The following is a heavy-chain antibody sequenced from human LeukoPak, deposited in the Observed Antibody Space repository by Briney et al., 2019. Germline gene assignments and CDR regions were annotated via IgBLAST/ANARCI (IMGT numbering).Heavy chain of an antibody. D-gene: IGHD6-19*01. J-gene: IGHJ3*01. V-gene: IGHV1-18*01. CDR1: GYTFNRYG. CDR2: ISTYNGNA. Sequence: GASVKVSCKAPGYTFNRYGLSWVRQAPGQGLEWVGWISTYNGNAHYAQKLQGRVTMTIDTSTSTAYMGLRSLRSDDTAVYYCARARDTSGWYLDAFGVWGQGTLVTASS. CDR3: ARARDTSGWYLDAFGV.